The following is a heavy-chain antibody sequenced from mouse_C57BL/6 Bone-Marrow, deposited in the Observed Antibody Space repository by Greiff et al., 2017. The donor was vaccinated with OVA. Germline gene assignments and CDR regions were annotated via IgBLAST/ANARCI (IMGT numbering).Heavy chain of an antibody. J-gene: IGHJ2*01. V-gene: IGHV1-80*01. CDR2: IYPGDGDT. CDR3: ARRRVTTVGALFDY. Sequence: VQLQQSGAELVKPGASVKISCKASGYAFSSYWMNWVKQRPGKGLAWIGQIYPGDGDTNYNGKFKGKATLTADKSSSTAYMQLSSLTSEDSAVYFCARRRVTTVGALFDYWGQGTTLTVSS. D-gene: IGHD1-1*01. CDR1: GYAFSSYW.